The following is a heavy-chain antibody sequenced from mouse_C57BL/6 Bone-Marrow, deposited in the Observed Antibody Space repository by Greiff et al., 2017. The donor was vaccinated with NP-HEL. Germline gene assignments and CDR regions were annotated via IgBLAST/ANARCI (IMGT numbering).Heavy chain of an antibody. V-gene: IGHV14-2*01. CDR2: IDPEDGET. D-gene: IGHD1-1*01. CDR1: GFHIKDYY. CDR3: ARDYGSFYYYAMDY. J-gene: IGHJ4*01. Sequence: VQLKESGAELVKPGASVKLSCTASGFHIKDYYMHWVKQRTEQGLEWIGRIDPEDGETKYAPKFKGKATLTADTSSNTAYLQLSSMTSEDTAVYYCARDYGSFYYYAMDYWGQGTSVTVSS.